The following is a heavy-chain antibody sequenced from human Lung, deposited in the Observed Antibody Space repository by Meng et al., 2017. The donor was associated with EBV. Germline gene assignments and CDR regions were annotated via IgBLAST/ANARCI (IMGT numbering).Heavy chain of an antibody. J-gene: IGHJ2*01. V-gene: IGHV6-1*01. Sequence: QVPPPHSRPGLVKPSQTPSLPCVISGDSVPSSSAAWTWIRQSPSRGLEWLGRTYYRSKWYNDYAVFVKSRITINPDTSKNQFSLQLNSVTPEDTAVYYCARGATSVFDLWGRGTLVTVSS. CDR1: GDSVPSSSAA. CDR3: ARGATSVFDL. CDR2: TYYRSKWYN.